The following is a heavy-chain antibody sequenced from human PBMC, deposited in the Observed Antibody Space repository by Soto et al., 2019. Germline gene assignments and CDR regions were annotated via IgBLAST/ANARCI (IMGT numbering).Heavy chain of an antibody. V-gene: IGHV4-30-4*01. CDR3: ARASTGELWVYANWFDP. Sequence: QVQLQESGPGLVKPSQTLSLTCTVSGGSISSGDYYWSWIRQPPGKGLEWIGFIYYSGGTYYKPALKSRVTISVDTSKNKCSLNLISVTAADTAVYYCARASTGELWVYANWFDPWGPGTLVTVSS. CDR2: IYYSGGT. J-gene: IGHJ5*02. D-gene: IGHD3-16*01. CDR1: GGSISSGDYY.